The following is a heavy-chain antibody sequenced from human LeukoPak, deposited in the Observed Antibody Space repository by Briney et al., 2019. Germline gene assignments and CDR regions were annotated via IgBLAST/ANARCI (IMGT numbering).Heavy chain of an antibody. J-gene: IGHJ3*02. CDR2: IKQDGSEK. D-gene: IGHD4-17*01. V-gene: IGHV3-7*01. Sequence: PGGSLRLSCAASGFTFSSYWMSWVRQAPGKGLEWVANIKQDGSEKYYVDAVKGRFTISRDNAKNSLYLQMNSLRHEDTAVYYCAREFYGDYNDAFDIWGQGTMVTVSS. CDR1: GFTFSSYW. CDR3: AREFYGDYNDAFDI.